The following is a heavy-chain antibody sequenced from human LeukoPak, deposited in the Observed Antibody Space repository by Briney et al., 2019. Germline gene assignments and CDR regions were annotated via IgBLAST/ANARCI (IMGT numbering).Heavy chain of an antibody. CDR2: IYYSGTT. D-gene: IGHD3-22*01. V-gene: IGHV4-39*01. J-gene: IGHJ4*02. CDR1: GGSITSSNFY. Sequence: SETLSLTCTVSGGSITSSNFYWGWIRQPPGKGLEWIGSIYYSGTTYYNPSLKSRVTISVDTSKNQFSLKLTSVTAADTAVYDCARLDFSSGYYGYYFDYWGQGTLVTVSS. CDR3: ARLDFSSGYYGYYFDY.